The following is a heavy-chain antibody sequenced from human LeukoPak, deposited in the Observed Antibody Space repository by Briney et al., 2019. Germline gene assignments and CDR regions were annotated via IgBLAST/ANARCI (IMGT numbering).Heavy chain of an antibody. Sequence: GGSLRLSCAASGFTFSNHWMHWVRQAPGKGLVWVSHISRDGSRPTYADSVKDRFTISRDNAKSTLYLQMHSLRAEDTATYYCVCYDNAAEYFHYWGQGTLVTVSS. CDR3: VCYDNAAEYFHY. V-gene: IGHV3-74*01. J-gene: IGHJ1*01. CDR1: GFTFSNHW. CDR2: ISRDGSRP. D-gene: IGHD3-22*01.